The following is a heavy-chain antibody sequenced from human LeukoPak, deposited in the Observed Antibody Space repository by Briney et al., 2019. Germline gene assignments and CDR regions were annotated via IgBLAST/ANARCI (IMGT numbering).Heavy chain of an antibody. CDR3: ARGYYGSGSHCCHMDV. Sequence: SQTLSLTCTVYVGSFSGYYWSWIRQPPGKGLEWIGEINHSGSTNYNSSLKSRVTISVDTSKNQFSLKLSSVTAADTAVYYCARGYYGSGSHCCHMDVWGKGTTITVS. CDR1: VGSFSGYY. V-gene: IGHV4-34*01. CDR2: INHSGST. J-gene: IGHJ6*03. D-gene: IGHD3-10*01.